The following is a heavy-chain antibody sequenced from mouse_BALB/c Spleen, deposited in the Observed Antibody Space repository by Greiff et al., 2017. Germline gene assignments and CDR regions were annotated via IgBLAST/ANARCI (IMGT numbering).Heavy chain of an antibody. CDR1: GFSLTSYG. D-gene: IGHD1-1*02. CDR2: IWAGGST. V-gene: IGHV2-9*02. CDR3: ARDQRFYGFDY. Sequence: QVHVKQSGPGLVAPSQSLSITCTVSGFSLTSYGVHWVRQPPGKGLEWLGVIWAGGSTNYNSALMSRLSISKDNSKSQVFLKMNSLQTDDTAMYYCARDQRFYGFDYWGQGTTLTVSS. J-gene: IGHJ2*01.